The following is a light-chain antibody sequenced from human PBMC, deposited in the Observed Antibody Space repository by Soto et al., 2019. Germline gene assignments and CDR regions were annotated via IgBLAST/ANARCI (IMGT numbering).Light chain of an antibody. CDR1: QSVASRN. CDR2: GAS. CDR3: QHFGDSLWT. J-gene: IGKJ1*01. V-gene: IGKV3-20*01. Sequence: EIVLTQSPGTLSLSPEEGATLFCRASQSVASRNLAWYQQKSGQAPRLLMYGASSRAIHTPDRFSGTGSGTDFTLTISGLEPEDFAVYYCQHFGDSLWTFGQGTKVDIK.